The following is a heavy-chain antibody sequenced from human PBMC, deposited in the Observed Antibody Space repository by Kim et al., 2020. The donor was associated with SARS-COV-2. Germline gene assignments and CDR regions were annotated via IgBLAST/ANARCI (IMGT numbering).Heavy chain of an antibody. D-gene: IGHD5-12*01. J-gene: IGHJ3*02. CDR3: ARDRYSGYGFPYAFDI. CDR2: IYSSGER. Sequence: GGSLRLSCAASGLSVTTNYMSWVRQAPGKGLEWVSVIYSSGERYYADSVKGRFIILRDTSRNTLYLQMNNLNTEDTAVYFCARDRYSGYGFPYAFDIWGQGTVVTVSS. V-gene: IGHV3-66*01. CDR1: GLSVTTNY.